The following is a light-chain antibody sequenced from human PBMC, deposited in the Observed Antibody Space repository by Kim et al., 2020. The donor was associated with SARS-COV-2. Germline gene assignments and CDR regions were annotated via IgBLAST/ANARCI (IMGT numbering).Light chain of an antibody. CDR3: AAWDDSLSGPWV. Sequence: QRVTISCSGRRSNIGSNYVYWYQQLPGTAPKLLIYRNNQRPSGVPDRFSGSKSGTSASLAISGLRSEDEADYYCAAWDDSLSGPWVFGGGTKLTVL. CDR1: RSNIGSNY. J-gene: IGLJ3*02. V-gene: IGLV1-47*01. CDR2: RNN.